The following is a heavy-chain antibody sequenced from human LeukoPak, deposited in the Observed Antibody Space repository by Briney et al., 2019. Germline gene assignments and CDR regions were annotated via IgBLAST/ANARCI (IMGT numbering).Heavy chain of an antibody. D-gene: IGHD1-26*01. CDR3: ARDPSIVGAIGEDY. CDR1: GGTFSSYA. J-gene: IGHJ4*02. CDR2: IIPILGIA. V-gene: IGHV1-69*04. Sequence: GASVKVSCKAPGGTFSSYAISRVRQAPGQGLEWMGRIIPILGIANYAQKFQGRVTITADKSTSTAYMELSSLRSEDTAVYYCARDPSIVGAIGEDYWGQGTLVTVSS.